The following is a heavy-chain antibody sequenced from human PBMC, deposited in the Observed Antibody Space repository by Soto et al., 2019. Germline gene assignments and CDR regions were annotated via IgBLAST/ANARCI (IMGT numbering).Heavy chain of an antibody. Sequence: QVQLVQSGAEVKKPGSSVKVSCKASGGTFSNYGISWVRQAPGQGLEWMGGIIPMFGTANYAQKFQGRVTIKADESTSTAYMGLSRLRSEDTAVYSCARGQEFGDYGSIDSWGQGTLVTVSS. CDR2: IIPMFGTA. CDR1: GGTFSNYG. CDR3: ARGQEFGDYGSIDS. J-gene: IGHJ4*02. V-gene: IGHV1-69*12. D-gene: IGHD4-17*01.